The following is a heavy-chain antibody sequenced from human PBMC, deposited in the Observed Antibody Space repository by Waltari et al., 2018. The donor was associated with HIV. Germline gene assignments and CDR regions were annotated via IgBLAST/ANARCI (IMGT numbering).Heavy chain of an antibody. V-gene: IGHV3-30*04. J-gene: IGHJ4*02. D-gene: IGHD2-15*01. Sequence: QVQLVESGGGVVQPGRSLRLSCTASGLPFSTFAMNWVRQAPGKGLVGVAVISHDGSNKYYVDSVKGRFTVSRDNSKNTLYLQMNSLRGEDTAFYYCARGGGSSYFWGQIDYWGQGTLVTGSS. CDR3: ARGGGSSYFWGQIDY. CDR1: GLPFSTFA. CDR2: ISHDGSNK.